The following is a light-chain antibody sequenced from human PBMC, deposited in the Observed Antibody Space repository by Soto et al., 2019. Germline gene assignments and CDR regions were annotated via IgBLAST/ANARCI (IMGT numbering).Light chain of an antibody. CDR3: AGWDDSLKGVV. CDR1: RSNIGSNS. Sequence: HSVVTQPPSASGTPGQRVTISCSGSRSNIGSNSVNWYQQLPGTAPKLLIYSNNQRPSGVPDRFSGSKSGTSASLAISGLQSEDEADYYCAGWDDSLKGVVFGGGTKLTVL. V-gene: IGLV1-44*01. CDR2: SNN. J-gene: IGLJ2*01.